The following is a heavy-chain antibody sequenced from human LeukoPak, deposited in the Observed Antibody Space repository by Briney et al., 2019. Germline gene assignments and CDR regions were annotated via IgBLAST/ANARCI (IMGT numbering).Heavy chain of an antibody. CDR2: ISWNSGSI. Sequence: GGSLRLSCAASGFTFDDYAMHWVRQAPGKGLEWVSGISWNSGSIGYADSVKGRLTISRDNAKNSLYLQMNSLRAEDTALYYCAKGVRYYGSGSTLGYMDVWGKGTTVTISS. CDR1: GFTFDDYA. CDR3: AKGVRYYGSGSTLGYMDV. D-gene: IGHD3-10*01. V-gene: IGHV3-9*01. J-gene: IGHJ6*03.